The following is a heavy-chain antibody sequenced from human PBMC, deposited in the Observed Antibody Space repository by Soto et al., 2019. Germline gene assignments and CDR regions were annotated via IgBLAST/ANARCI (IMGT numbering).Heavy chain of an antibody. CDR2: VSHVDST. D-gene: IGHD4-17*01. J-gene: IGHJ5*01. CDR1: GGSFGGCY. CDR3: ARAYVTVTPPPHRCFDF. V-gene: IGHV4-34*01. Sequence: SEKLSVTCTVYGGSFGGCYWNWIRQSPGKALEWIGEVSHVDSTNYNPSLKGRATISLDPPKNQFSLKLTSLTAADTAVYYCARAYVTVTPPPHRCFDFWYQATLV.